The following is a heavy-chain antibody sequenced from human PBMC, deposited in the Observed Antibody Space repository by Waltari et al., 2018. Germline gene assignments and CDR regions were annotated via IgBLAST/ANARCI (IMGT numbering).Heavy chain of an antibody. J-gene: IGHJ6*03. CDR2: ISYDGSNK. CDR3: AKSPLGVGYYYYMDV. CDR1: GFTFSSYG. Sequence: QVQLVESGGGVVQPGRSLRLSCAASGFTFSSYGMHWVRQAPGKGLEWVAVISYDGSNKYYADSVKGRFTISRDNSKNTLYLQMNSLIAEDTAVYYCAKSPLGVGYYYYMDVWGKGTTVTVSS. V-gene: IGHV3-30*18. D-gene: IGHD2-21*01.